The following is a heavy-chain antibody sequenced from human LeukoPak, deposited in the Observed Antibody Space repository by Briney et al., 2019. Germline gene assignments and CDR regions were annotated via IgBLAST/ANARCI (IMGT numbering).Heavy chain of an antibody. J-gene: IGHJ6*02. V-gene: IGHV3-21*01. Sequence: KTGGSLRLSCAASGFTFSSYSMNWVRQAPGKGLEWVSSISSSSSYIYYADSVKGRFTISRDNAKNSLYLQMNSLRAEDTAVYYCARVFMAMALQASYGMDVWGQGTTVTVSS. CDR3: ARVFMAMALQASYGMDV. D-gene: IGHD5-18*01. CDR1: GFTFSSYS. CDR2: ISSSSSYI.